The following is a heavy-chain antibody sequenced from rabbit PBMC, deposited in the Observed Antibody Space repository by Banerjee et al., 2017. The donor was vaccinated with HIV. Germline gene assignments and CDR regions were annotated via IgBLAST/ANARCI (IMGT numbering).Heavy chain of an antibody. CDR3: TRGDTSYLNYFNL. D-gene: IGHD1-1*01. V-gene: IGHV1S40*01. Sequence: ANSVKGRFTISKTSSTTVILQMTSLTAADTATYFCTRGDTSYLNYFNLWGPGTLVTVS. J-gene: IGHJ4*01.